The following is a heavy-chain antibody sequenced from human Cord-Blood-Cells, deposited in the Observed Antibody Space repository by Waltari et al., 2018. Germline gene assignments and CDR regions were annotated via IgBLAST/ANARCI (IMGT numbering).Heavy chain of an antibody. CDR2: IYPGDSDT. V-gene: IGHV5-51*01. Sequence: QMPGKGLEWMGIIYPGDSDTRYSPSFQGQVTISADKSISTAYLQWSSLKASDTAMYYCARRYSSSSAPDYWGQGTLVTVSS. CDR3: ARRYSSSSAPDY. J-gene: IGHJ4*02. D-gene: IGHD6-6*01.